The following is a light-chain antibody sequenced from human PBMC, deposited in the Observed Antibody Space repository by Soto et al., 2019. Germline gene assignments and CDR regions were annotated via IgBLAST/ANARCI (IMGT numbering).Light chain of an antibody. CDR2: GTS. Sequence: EIVLTQSPGTLSLSPGERATLYCRASQSVSNIYLAWYQQKPGQAPRLLIYGTSSRATGIPDRFSGSGSGTDFTLTISRLEPEDFAVYYCQQYDNSLYTFGQGTKLEFK. V-gene: IGKV3-20*01. J-gene: IGKJ2*01. CDR3: QQYDNSLYT. CDR1: QSVSNIY.